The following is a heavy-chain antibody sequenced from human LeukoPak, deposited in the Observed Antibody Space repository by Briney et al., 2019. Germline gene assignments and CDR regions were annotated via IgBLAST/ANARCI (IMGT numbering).Heavy chain of an antibody. CDR3: ARGSLGVTMSPHYFDY. D-gene: IGHD3-22*01. CDR1: GGSISSSSYY. J-gene: IGHJ4*02. CDR2: IYYSGST. Sequence: PSETLSLTCTVSGGSISSSSYYWGWIRQPPGKGLGWIGSIYYSGSTYYNPSLKSRVTISVDTSKIQFSLKLSSVTAADTAVYYCARGSLGVTMSPHYFDYWGQGTLVTVSS. V-gene: IGHV4-39*07.